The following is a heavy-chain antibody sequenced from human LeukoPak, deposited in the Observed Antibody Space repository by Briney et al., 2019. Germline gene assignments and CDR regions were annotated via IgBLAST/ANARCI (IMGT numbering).Heavy chain of an antibody. CDR2: ISYDGSNK. J-gene: IGHJ6*02. D-gene: IGHD3-10*01. CDR1: GFTFSSYW. Sequence: GGSLRLSCAASGFTFSSYWMHWVRQAPGKGLEWVAVISYDGSNKYYADSVKGRFTISRDNSKNTLYLQMNSLRAEDTAVYYCAKAGGSGNYYNDYYYGMDVWGQGTTVTVSS. V-gene: IGHV3-30*18. CDR3: AKAGGSGNYYNDYYYGMDV.